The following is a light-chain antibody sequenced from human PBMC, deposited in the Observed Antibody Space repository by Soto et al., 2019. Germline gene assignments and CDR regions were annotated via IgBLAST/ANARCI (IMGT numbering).Light chain of an antibody. CDR1: RTISSW. CDR2: KAS. CDR3: QQYNNYPIT. J-gene: IGKJ5*01. Sequence: DIQMTQSPSTLSGSVGDRVTINWRASRTISSWLAWYQQKPVKAPKLLIYKASTLKSGVPSRFSGSGFGTEFTLTINNLQPDDFATYYCQQYNNYPITFGQGTRLEIK. V-gene: IGKV1-5*03.